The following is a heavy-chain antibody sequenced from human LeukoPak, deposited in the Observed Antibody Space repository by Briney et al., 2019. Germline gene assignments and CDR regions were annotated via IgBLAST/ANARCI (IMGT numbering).Heavy chain of an antibody. J-gene: IGHJ4*02. Sequence: GGSLRLSCAASGFTFSSYSMNWVRQAPGKGLEWVSSISSSSSYIYYADSVKGRFTISRDNAKNSLYLQMNSLRAEDTAVYYCARPRKCGGDCSLGALDYWGQGTLVTVSS. CDR1: GFTFSSYS. V-gene: IGHV3-21*01. CDR3: ARPRKCGGDCSLGALDY. D-gene: IGHD2-21*02. CDR2: ISSSSSYI.